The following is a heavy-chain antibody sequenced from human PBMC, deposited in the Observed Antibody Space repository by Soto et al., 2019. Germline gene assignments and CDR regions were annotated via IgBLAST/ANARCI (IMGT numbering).Heavy chain of an antibody. J-gene: IGHJ5*02. D-gene: IGHD3-16*01. Sequence: ASVQVSCKASGYTFARYGISWVRQAPGQGLEWMGWINTYNGDTNFAQKCQGRVTLTTDTSTSTAYMELRSLRSDDTAMYYCARVGPVLRFGMINWFDPWGQGTLVTVSS. CDR1: GYTFARYG. V-gene: IGHV1-18*01. CDR2: INTYNGDT. CDR3: ARVGPVLRFGMINWFDP.